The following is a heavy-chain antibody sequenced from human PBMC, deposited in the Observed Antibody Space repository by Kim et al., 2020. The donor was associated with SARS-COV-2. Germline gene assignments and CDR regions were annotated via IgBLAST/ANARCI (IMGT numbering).Heavy chain of an antibody. D-gene: IGHD3-9*01. Sequence: YAAPVKGRFTISRDDSKNTLYLQMNSLKTEDTAVYYCTTDMTGYHYFDYWGQGTLVTVSS. CDR3: TTDMTGYHYFDY. V-gene: IGHV3-15*01. J-gene: IGHJ4*02.